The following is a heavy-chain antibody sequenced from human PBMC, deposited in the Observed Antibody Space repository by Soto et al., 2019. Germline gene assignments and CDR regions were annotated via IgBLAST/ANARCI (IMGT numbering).Heavy chain of an antibody. CDR2: ISGSGGST. V-gene: IGHV3-23*01. CDR1: GFTFSSYA. D-gene: IGHD3-22*01. Sequence: GGSLRLSCAASGFTFSSYAMSWVRQAPGKGLEWVSTISGSGGSTYYADSVKGRFTISRDNSKNTLYLQMNSLRAEDTAVYYCAKDLRGLIYYDSSAPGTWWGQGTLVTVSS. J-gene: IGHJ4*02. CDR3: AKDLRGLIYYDSSAPGTW.